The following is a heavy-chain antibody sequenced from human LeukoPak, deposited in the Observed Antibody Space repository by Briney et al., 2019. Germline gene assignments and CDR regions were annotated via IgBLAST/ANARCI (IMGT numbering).Heavy chain of an antibody. V-gene: IGHV4-59*01. Sequence: SETLSLTCTVSGGSISSYYWSWIRQPPGKGLEWIGYIYYSGTTNYNPSLKSRVTISVDTSKNQFSLKLSSVTAADTAVYYCAGGVYIAAAQHAYWGQGTLVTVSS. D-gene: IGHD6-13*01. CDR1: GGSISSYY. CDR3: AGGVYIAAAQHAY. CDR2: IYYSGTT. J-gene: IGHJ4*02.